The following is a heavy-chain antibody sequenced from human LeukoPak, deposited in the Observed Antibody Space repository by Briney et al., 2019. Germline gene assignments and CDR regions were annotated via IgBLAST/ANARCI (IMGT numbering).Heavy chain of an antibody. Sequence: SETLSLTCAVYGGSFSGYSWNWIRQPPVKGLEWIGEINHSGGTNYNPSLKSRVTISVDTSKKQFSLKLSSVTAADTTLYYCARGVDYYGVWGQGTLVAVSS. CDR3: ARGVDYYGV. D-gene: IGHD3-10*01. J-gene: IGHJ4*02. V-gene: IGHV4-34*01. CDR1: GGSFSGYS. CDR2: INHSGGT.